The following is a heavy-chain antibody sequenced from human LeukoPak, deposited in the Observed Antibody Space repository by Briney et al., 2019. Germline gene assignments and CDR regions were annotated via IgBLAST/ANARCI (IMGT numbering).Heavy chain of an antibody. D-gene: IGHD6-19*01. J-gene: IGHJ6*02. Sequence: GGSLRLSCAASGFTFSSYGVHRVRQAPGKGLEWVAFIRYDGSNKYYADSVKGRFTISRDNSKNTLYLQMNSLRAEDTAVYYCAKDPLYSVAGPPRYYGMDVWGQGNTVTVSS. V-gene: IGHV3-30*02. CDR3: AKDPLYSVAGPPRYYGMDV. CDR2: IRYDGSNK. CDR1: GFTFSSYG.